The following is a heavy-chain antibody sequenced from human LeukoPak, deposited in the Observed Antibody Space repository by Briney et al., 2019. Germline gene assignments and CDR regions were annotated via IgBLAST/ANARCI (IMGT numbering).Heavy chain of an antibody. CDR1: GGSISSGSYY. V-gene: IGHV4-61*02. CDR3: ARDRYYYDSSGYQALLDY. Sequence: TLSLTCTVSGGSISSGSYYWSWIRQPAGKGLEWIGRIYTSGSTNYNPSLKSRVTISVDTSKNQFSLKLSSVTAADTAVYYCARDRYYYDSSGYQALLDYWGQGTLVTVSS. J-gene: IGHJ4*02. D-gene: IGHD3-22*01. CDR2: IYTSGST.